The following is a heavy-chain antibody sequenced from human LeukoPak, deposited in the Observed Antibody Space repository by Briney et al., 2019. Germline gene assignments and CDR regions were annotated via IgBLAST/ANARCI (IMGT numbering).Heavy chain of an antibody. Sequence: GGSLRLSCAASGFTFSSYSMNWVRQAPGKGLEWVSSISSSSSYIYYADSVKGRFTISRDNAKNSLYLRMNSLRAEDTAVYYCARQYSSGWYEGLDWFDPWGQGTLVTVSS. V-gene: IGHV3-21*01. CDR3: ARQYSSGWYEGLDWFDP. D-gene: IGHD6-19*01. J-gene: IGHJ5*02. CDR1: GFTFSSYS. CDR2: ISSSSSYI.